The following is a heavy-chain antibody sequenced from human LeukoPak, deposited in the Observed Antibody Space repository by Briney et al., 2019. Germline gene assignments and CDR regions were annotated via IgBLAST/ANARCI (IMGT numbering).Heavy chain of an antibody. V-gene: IGHV4-39*01. CDR2: IYYSGST. CDR1: GGSISSSSYY. Sequence: PSETLSLTCTVSGGSISSSSYYWGWIRQPPGKGLEWIGSIYYSGSTYYNPSLKSRVTISVDTSKNQFSLKLSSVTAADTAVYYCARHGYGRPQQLVGDHDYYYYGMDVWGQGTTVTVSS. CDR3: ARHGYGRPQQLVGDHDYYYYGMDV. J-gene: IGHJ6*02. D-gene: IGHD6-13*01.